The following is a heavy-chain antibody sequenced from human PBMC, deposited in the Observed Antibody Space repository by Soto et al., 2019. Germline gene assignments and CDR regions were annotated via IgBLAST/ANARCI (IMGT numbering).Heavy chain of an antibody. Sequence: PGGSLRLSCAASGFTFSIYAMSWVRQAPGKGLEWVSSISGSGTSSYYADSVKGRFTFSRDNSKNTLNLQMNSLRADDTAVYFCAKYHPDGWYSFDYWGQGTLVTVSS. CDR2: ISGSGTSS. D-gene: IGHD6-19*01. V-gene: IGHV3-23*01. J-gene: IGHJ4*02. CDR1: GFTFSIYA. CDR3: AKYHPDGWYSFDY.